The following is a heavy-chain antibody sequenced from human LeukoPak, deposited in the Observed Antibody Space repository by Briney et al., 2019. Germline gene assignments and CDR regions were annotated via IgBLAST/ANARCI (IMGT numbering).Heavy chain of an antibody. CDR2: INPNSGRT. V-gene: IGHV1-2*02. CDR1: GYTFTGYN. J-gene: IGHJ4*02. CDR3: ARVYASGSYPIDY. Sequence: ASVKLSCKASGYTFTGYNMHWVRQAPGPGLEWMGWINPNSGRTNYAQKFQGRVTMTRDTSISTAYMELSRLRSDDTAVYYCARVYASGSYPIDYWGQGTLVTVSS. D-gene: IGHD3-10*01.